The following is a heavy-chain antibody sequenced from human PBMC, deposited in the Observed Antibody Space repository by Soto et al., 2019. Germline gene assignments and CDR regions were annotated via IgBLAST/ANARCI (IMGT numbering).Heavy chain of an antibody. CDR2: IYYSGST. V-gene: IGHV4-59*01. CDR3: AKRPWAYYVGIFDP. J-gene: IGHJ5*02. D-gene: IGHD1-26*01. CDR1: GGSISSYY. Sequence: SETLSLTCTVSGGSISSYYWSWIRQPPGKGLEWIGYIYYSGSTNYNPSLKSRVTISVDTSKNQFSLKLSSVTAADTAVYYCAKRPWAYYVGIFDPWGQGTLVTVSS.